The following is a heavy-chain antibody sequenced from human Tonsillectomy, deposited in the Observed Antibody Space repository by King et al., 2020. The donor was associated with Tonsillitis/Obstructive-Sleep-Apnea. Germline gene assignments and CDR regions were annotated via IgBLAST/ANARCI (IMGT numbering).Heavy chain of an antibody. CDR3: AREVGRSYYLDY. Sequence: VQLVESGGGVVQPGRSLRLSCAASGFIFNTYVMHWVRQAPGKGLEWVAVIWSDGSNKYYADSVKGRVTISRDNTKNTSYLQMNSLRADDRAVYYCAREVGRSYYLDYWGQGTLVTVSS. CDR2: IWSDGSNK. CDR1: GFIFNTYV. D-gene: IGHD3-10*01. V-gene: IGHV3-33*01. J-gene: IGHJ4*02.